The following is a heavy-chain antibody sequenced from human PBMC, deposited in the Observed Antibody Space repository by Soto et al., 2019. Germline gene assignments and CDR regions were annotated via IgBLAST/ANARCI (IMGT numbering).Heavy chain of an antibody. CDR1: GFTFSSYG. Sequence: GGSLRLSCAASGFTFSSYGMHWVRQAPGKGLEWVAVISYDGSNKYYADSVKGRFTISRDNSKNTLYLQMNSLRAEDTAVYYCAKIQLDYYYGMDVWGQGTTVTVSS. V-gene: IGHV3-30*18. CDR3: AKIQLDYYYGMDV. D-gene: IGHD6-13*01. J-gene: IGHJ6*02. CDR2: ISYDGSNK.